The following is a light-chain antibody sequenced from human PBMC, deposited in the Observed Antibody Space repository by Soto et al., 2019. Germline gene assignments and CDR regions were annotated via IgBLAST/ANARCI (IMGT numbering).Light chain of an antibody. Sequence: DIQMTQSPSSLSASVGDRVTITCRANQTITMYLNWYQQKPGTAPKLLIYAASSLQEGVPSRFRGSGSGTDFTLTISNLQPEDFAADSCQQSFSFPVTFGQGTKLEI. V-gene: IGKV1-39*01. CDR3: QQSFSFPVT. J-gene: IGKJ2*01. CDR1: QTITMY. CDR2: AAS.